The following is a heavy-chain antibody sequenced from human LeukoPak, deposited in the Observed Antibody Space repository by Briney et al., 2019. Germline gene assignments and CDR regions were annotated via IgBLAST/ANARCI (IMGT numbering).Heavy chain of an antibody. CDR3: AREQAAAVPYYFDY. CDR1: GGSISSYY. J-gene: IGHJ4*02. Sequence: SETLSLTCTVSGGSISSYYWSWIRQPAGKGLEWIGRIYTSGSTNYNPSLKSRVTMSVDTSKNQFSLKLSSVTAADTAVYYCAREQAAAVPYYFDYWGQGTLVTVSS. D-gene: IGHD6-13*01. CDR2: IYTSGST. V-gene: IGHV4-4*07.